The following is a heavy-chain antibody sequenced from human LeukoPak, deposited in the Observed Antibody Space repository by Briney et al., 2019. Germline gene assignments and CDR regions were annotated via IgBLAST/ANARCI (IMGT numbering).Heavy chain of an antibody. Sequence: GGSLRLSCAASGFTFSSYEMNWVRQAPGKGLEWVSYISSSGSTIYYADSVKGRFTISGDNAKNSLYLQMNSLRAEDTAVYYCVREYYDSSGYYCFDYWGQGTLVTVSS. CDR1: GFTFSSYE. J-gene: IGHJ4*02. CDR3: VREYYDSSGYYCFDY. V-gene: IGHV3-48*03. D-gene: IGHD3-22*01. CDR2: ISSSGSTI.